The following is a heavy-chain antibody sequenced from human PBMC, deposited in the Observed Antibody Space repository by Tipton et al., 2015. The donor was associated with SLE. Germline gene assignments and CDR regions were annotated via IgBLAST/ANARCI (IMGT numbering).Heavy chain of an antibody. CDR1: DGSISSYY. Sequence: TLSLTCTVSDGSISSYYWAWIRQPPGKGLEWTGSIYYDGSTYSNPSLKSRVTISLDASKNQFSLRLTSVTAADTAVYYCARVAGEGYDSSGYYQNYYYYMDVWGKGTTVTVSS. D-gene: IGHD3-22*01. CDR3: ARVAGEGYDSSGYYQNYYYYMDV. J-gene: IGHJ6*03. V-gene: IGHV4-39*07. CDR2: IYYDGST.